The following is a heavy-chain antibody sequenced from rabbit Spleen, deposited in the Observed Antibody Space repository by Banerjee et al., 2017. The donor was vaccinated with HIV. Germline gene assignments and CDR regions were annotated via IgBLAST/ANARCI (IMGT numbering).Heavy chain of an antibody. V-gene: IGHV1S40*01. D-gene: IGHD8-1*01. CDR2: AYAGSSGST. CDR3: ARDTGSSFSSYGMDL. Sequence: QSLEESGGGLVKPGASLTLTCKASGFSFNSGYDMCWVRQAPGKGPEWIACAYAGSSGSTYSATWAKGRFTISKTSSTTVTLQMTSLTAADTATYFCARDTGSSFSSYGMDLWGPGTLGTV. CDR1: GFSFNSGYD. J-gene: IGHJ6*01.